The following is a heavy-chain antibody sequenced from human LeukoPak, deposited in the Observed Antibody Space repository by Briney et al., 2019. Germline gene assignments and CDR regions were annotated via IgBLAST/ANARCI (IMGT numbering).Heavy chain of an antibody. CDR3: ANSLRDY. CDR1: GFTFSSYG. J-gene: IGHJ4*02. V-gene: IGHV3-30*18. CDR2: ISYDGTNK. Sequence: PGRSLRLSCAASGFTFSSYGMHWVRQAPGKGLEWVAVISYDGTNKYSADSVKGRFTISRDNSKNTLYLQMDSLRAEDTAVYYCANSLRDYWGQGTLVTVSS.